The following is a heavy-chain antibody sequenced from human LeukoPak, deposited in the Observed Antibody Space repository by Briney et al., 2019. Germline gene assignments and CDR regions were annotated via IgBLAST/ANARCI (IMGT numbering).Heavy chain of an antibody. CDR3: ARVNSGYYDSSGYLS. Sequence: SETLSLTCTVSGGSISSGGYYWSWIRQHPGKGLEWIGYIYYSGSTYYNPSLKSRVTISVDTSKNQFSLKLSSVTAADTAVYYCARVNSGYYDSSGYLSWGQGTLVTVSS. J-gene: IGHJ4*02. V-gene: IGHV4-31*03. CDR1: GGSISSGGYY. D-gene: IGHD3-22*01. CDR2: IYYSGST.